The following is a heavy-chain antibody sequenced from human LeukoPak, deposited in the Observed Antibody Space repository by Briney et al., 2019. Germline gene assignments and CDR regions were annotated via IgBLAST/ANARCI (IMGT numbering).Heavy chain of an antibody. D-gene: IGHD3-22*01. CDR1: GDSVSSNSAA. J-gene: IGHJ4*02. CDR2: TYYRSKWYN. CDR3: ARVAYQYYYDSSGYDLDY. V-gene: IGHV6-1*01. Sequence: SQTLSLTCAISGDSVSSNSAAWSWIRQSPSRGLEWLGRTYYRSKWYNDYAVSVKSRITINPDTSKNQFSLQLSSVTAADTAVYYCARVAYQYYYDSSGYDLDYWGQGTLVTVSS.